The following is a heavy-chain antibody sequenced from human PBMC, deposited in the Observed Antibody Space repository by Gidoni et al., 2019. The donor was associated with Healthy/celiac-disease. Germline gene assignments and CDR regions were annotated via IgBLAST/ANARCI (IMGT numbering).Heavy chain of an antibody. Sequence: QVQLVESGGGLVKPGGYLRLSCAASGFTFRDYYMSWFRQAPGTGLGLFSYISSSCSTIYYADSVKGRFTISRDNAKNSLYLQMNSLRAEDTAVYYCARDSQDIVATNYYYYYMDVWGKGTTVTVSS. CDR1: GFTFRDYY. CDR2: ISSSCSTI. D-gene: IGHD5-12*01. J-gene: IGHJ6*03. V-gene: IGHV3-11*01. CDR3: ARDSQDIVATNYYYYYMDV.